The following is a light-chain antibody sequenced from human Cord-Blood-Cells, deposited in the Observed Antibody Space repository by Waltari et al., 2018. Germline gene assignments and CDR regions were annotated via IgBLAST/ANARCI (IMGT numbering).Light chain of an antibody. CDR2: GAS. CDR3: QQYNNWPLT. CDR1: QSVSSN. V-gene: IGKV3-15*01. J-gene: IGKJ4*01. Sequence: EIVMTKSPATLSVSPGERATLSCSASQSVSSNLAWYQQKPGQAPRLLIYGASTRATGIPARFSGSGSGTEFTLTISSLQSEDFAVYYCQQYNNWPLTFGGGTKVEIK.